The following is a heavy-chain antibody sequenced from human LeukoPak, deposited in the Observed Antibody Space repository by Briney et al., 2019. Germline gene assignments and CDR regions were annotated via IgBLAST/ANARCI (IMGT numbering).Heavy chain of an antibody. CDR3: ARVLPGSVSYEY. Sequence: GGSLPHFCAASGFSYSTPDMHWLRQSTGKGLEWVSAIGTVGDTYYAASVRGRFTISREDDKSSLYLQMNNLRVGDTAVYYSARVLPGSVSYEYWGPGNLVSVSS. J-gene: IGHJ4*03. CDR2: IGTVGDT. CDR1: GFSYSTPD. V-gene: IGHV3-13*04. D-gene: IGHD3-10*01.